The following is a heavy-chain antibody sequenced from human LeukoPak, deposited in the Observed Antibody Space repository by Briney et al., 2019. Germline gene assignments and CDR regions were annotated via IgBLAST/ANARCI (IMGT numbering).Heavy chain of an antibody. V-gene: IGHV1-18*01. J-gene: IGHJ3*02. D-gene: IGHD3-22*01. CDR2: ISAYNGNT. CDR1: GYTFTSYG. Sequence: ASVKVSCTASGYTFTSYGISWVRQAPGQGLEWMGWISAYNGNTNYAQKLQGRVTMTTDTSTSTAYMELRSLRSDDTAVYYCARDITMIVVVPADAFDIWGQGTMVTVSS. CDR3: ARDITMIVVVPADAFDI.